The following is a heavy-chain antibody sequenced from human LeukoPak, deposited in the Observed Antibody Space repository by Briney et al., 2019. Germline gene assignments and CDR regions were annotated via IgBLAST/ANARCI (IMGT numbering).Heavy chain of an antibody. V-gene: IGHV4-59*01. CDR2: IYYSGST. J-gene: IGHJ4*02. CDR1: GGSISSYY. CDR3: AGETGDYGPTYFDY. Sequence: SETLSLTCTVSGGSISSYYWSWIRQPPGKGLEWIGYIYYSGSTNYNPSLKSRVTISVDTSKNQFSLKLSSVTAADAAVYYCAGETGDYGPTYFDYWGQGTLVTVSS. D-gene: IGHD4-17*01.